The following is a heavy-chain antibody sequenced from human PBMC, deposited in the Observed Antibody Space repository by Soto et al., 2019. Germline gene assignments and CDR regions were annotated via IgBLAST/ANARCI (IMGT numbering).Heavy chain of an antibody. CDR2: INPNSGGT. J-gene: IGHJ3*02. CDR1: GYTFTGYY. Sequence: GASVKVSCKASGYTFTGYYMHWVRQAPGQGLEWMGWINPNSGGTNYAQKFQGWVTMTRDTSISTAYMELSRLRSDDTAVYYCAREGGSGSYYGAFDIWGQGTMATVSS. CDR3: AREGGSGSYYGAFDI. D-gene: IGHD3-10*01. V-gene: IGHV1-2*04.